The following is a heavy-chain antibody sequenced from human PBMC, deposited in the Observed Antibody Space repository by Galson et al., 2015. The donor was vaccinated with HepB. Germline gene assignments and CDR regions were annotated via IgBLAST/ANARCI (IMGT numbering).Heavy chain of an antibody. CDR1: GYTFTGYS. V-gene: IGHV1-2*02. Sequence: SVKVSCKASGYTFTGYSMRWVRQAPGQGLEWMGWINPNSGGTNYAQKFQGRVTMTRDTSISTAYMELNSLKSDDTAVYYCARGQLPIFGLVITNWFDPWDQGTLVTVSS. J-gene: IGHJ5*02. CDR2: INPNSGGT. D-gene: IGHD3/OR15-3a*01. CDR3: ARGQLPIFGLVITNWFDP.